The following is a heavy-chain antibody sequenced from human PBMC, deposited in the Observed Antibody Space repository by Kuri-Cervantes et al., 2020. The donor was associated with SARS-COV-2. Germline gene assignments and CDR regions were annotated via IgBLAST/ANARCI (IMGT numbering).Heavy chain of an antibody. Sequence: SVKVSCKASGGAFNGHAISWVRQAPGQGLEWMGRVIPIFGTGDNAQKFQGRITITADTSTRTAYMELSSLTSEDTAVYYCARDSEYCGSTTCYIEQWGQGTLVTVSS. CDR3: ARDSEYCGSTTCYIEQ. CDR2: VIPIFGTG. J-gene: IGHJ4*02. CDR1: GGAFNGHA. V-gene: IGHV1-69*06. D-gene: IGHD2-2*02.